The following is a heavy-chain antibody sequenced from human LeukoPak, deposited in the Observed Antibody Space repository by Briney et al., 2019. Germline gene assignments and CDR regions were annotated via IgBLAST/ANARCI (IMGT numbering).Heavy chain of an antibody. CDR1: GESFSGYY. CDR2: INHSGST. V-gene: IGHV4-34*01. J-gene: IGHJ4*02. Sequence: PSETLSLTCAVYGESFSGYYWSWIRQPPGKGLEWIGEINHSGSTNYNPSLKSRVTISVDTSKNQFSLKLSSVTAADTAAYYCARTTYYYDSSGYGFGYWGQGTLVTVSS. CDR3: ARTTYYYDSSGYGFGY. D-gene: IGHD3-22*01.